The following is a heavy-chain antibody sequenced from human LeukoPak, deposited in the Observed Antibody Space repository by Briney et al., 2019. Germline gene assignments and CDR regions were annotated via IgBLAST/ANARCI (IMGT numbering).Heavy chain of an antibody. CDR3: ARSSRLGYAFDI. J-gene: IGHJ3*02. D-gene: IGHD7-27*01. V-gene: IGHV1-18*01. Sequence: ASVKVSCKASGYTFTSYGISWVRQAPGQGLEWMGWISAYNGNTNYAQKPQGRITMTTDTSTSTAYMELRSLRSDDTAVYYCARSSRLGYAFDIWGQGTMVTVSS. CDR1: GYTFTSYG. CDR2: ISAYNGNT.